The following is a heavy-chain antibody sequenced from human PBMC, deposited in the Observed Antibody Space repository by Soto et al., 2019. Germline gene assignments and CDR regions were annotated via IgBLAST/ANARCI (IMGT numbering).Heavy chain of an antibody. CDR3: AHVFWRGIHHYSDY. CDR1: VFPLSTYGMG. J-gene: IGHJ4*02. CDR2: IYWDVDK. D-gene: IGHD2-21*01. Sequence: QITLKEAGPTLVKPTQPLTLTCTFSVFPLSTYGMGMGWICQPPGKAAEGLSVIYWDVDKRYSPTLKSRLTINKDTSKSQVVLTMTAVDPVDTATYNCAHVFWRGIHHYSDYWGQGSLVTVSS. V-gene: IGHV2-5*02.